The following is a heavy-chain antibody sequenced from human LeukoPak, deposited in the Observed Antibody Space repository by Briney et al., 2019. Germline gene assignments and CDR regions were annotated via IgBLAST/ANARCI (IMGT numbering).Heavy chain of an antibody. CDR1: GFTFSSFG. CDR3: AREYSYGEAHFDY. V-gene: IGHV3-30*03. D-gene: IGHD5-18*01. Sequence: GGSLRLSCAASGFTFSSFGMHWVRQAPGKGLEWVAVVSYDESHKYYADSVKGRFTISRDNSKNTLYLQMNSLRAEDTAVYYCAREYSYGEAHFDYWGQGTLVTVSS. CDR2: VSYDESHK. J-gene: IGHJ4*02.